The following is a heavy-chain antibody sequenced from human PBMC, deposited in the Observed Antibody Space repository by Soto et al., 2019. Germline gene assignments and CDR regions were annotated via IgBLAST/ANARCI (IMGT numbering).Heavy chain of an antibody. V-gene: IGHV3-53*01. Sequence: EVQLVESGGGLIQPGGSLGVSCAASGFTVSSNYMSWVRQAPGKGLEWVSLIYSGGSTYYADSVKGRFTISRDNSKNTLYLQMSSLRAEDTAVYYCARGYSSSWYVGLGYWGQGTLVTVSS. J-gene: IGHJ4*02. CDR1: GFTVSSNY. CDR2: IYSGGST. CDR3: ARGYSSSWYVGLGY. D-gene: IGHD6-13*01.